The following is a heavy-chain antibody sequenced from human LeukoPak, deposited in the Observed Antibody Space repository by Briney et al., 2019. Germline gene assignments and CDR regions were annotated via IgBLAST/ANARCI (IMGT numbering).Heavy chain of an antibody. CDR3: AREAAAAGNLPDY. CDR2: ISYDGSNK. D-gene: IGHD6-13*01. V-gene: IGHV3-30-3*01. J-gene: IGHJ4*02. CDR1: GFTFSSYA. Sequence: PGRSLRLSCAASGFTFSSYAMHWVRQAPGKGLEWVAVISYDGSNKYYADSVKGRFTISRDNSKNTLYLQMNSLRAEDTAVYYCAREAAAAGNLPDYWGQGRLVTVSS.